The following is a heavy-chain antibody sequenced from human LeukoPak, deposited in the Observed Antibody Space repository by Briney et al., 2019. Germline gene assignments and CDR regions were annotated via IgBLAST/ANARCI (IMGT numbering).Heavy chain of an antibody. CDR2: ISGGGGSS. Sequence: GGSLRLSCAASGFTFSDHHMDWVRQAPGKGLEWASVISGGGGSSYYADSVKGRFTISRDNSKNTLYLQMNSLRAEDTAVYYCAKGGSVGVGTSYYFDYWGQGTLVTVSS. V-gene: IGHV3-23*01. CDR3: AKGGSVGVGTSYYFDY. CDR1: GFTFSDHH. D-gene: IGHD1-26*01. J-gene: IGHJ4*02.